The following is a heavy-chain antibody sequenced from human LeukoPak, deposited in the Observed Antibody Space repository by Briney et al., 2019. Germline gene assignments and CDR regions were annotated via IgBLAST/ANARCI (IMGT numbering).Heavy chain of an antibody. D-gene: IGHD3-3*01. CDR1: GYTFTGYY. J-gene: IGHJ4*02. V-gene: IGHV1-8*03. CDR3: ARGLGFLEN. Sequence: ASVKVSCKASGYTFTGYYMHWVRQATGQGLEWMGWMNPNSGNTGYAQKFQGRVTITRNTSISTAYMELSSLRSEDTAVYYCARGLGFLENWGQGTLVTVSS. CDR2: MNPNSGNT.